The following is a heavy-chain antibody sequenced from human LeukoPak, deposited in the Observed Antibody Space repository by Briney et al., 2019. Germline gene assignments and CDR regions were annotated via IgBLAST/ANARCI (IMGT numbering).Heavy chain of an antibody. D-gene: IGHD3-16*02. Sequence: GASVKVSCKISGGIYRITSITWVRQAPGQGLEWMGGIIPMSDTANYAQNFQGRVTITKDESTSTAYMELSSLRSEDTAVYYCARVVRTDAFDIWGQGTMVTVSS. CDR3: ARVVRTDAFDI. J-gene: IGHJ3*02. CDR2: IIPMSDTA. V-gene: IGHV1-69*05. CDR1: GGIYRITS.